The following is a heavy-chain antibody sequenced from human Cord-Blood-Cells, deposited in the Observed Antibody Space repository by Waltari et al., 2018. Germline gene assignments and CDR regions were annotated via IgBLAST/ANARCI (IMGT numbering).Heavy chain of an antibody. CDR3: ARVPTTVTRWVKHWFDP. D-gene: IGHD4-17*01. CDR1: GYSISSGYY. Sequence: QVQLQESGPGLVKPSETLSLTCAVSGYSISSGYYWGWTRQPPGKGLEWIGSIYHSGSTYYNPSLKSRVTISVDTSKNQFSLKLSSVTAADTAVYYCARVPTTVTRWVKHWFDPWGQGTLVTVSS. CDR2: IYHSGST. V-gene: IGHV4-38-2*01. J-gene: IGHJ5*02.